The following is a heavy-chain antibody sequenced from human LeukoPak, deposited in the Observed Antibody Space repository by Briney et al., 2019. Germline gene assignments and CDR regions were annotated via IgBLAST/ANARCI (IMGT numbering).Heavy chain of an antibody. J-gene: IGHJ3*02. CDR3: ARATDITMIVVVITTYAFDI. V-gene: IGHV3-20*04. CDR1: GFTFDDYG. Sequence: GGSLRLSCAASGFTFDDYGMSWVRQAPGKGLEWVAGINWNSDSTGYTDSVKGRFTISRDNAKNSLYLQMNSLRAEDTAVYYCARATDITMIVVVITTYAFDIWGQGTMVTVSS. D-gene: IGHD3-22*01. CDR2: INWNSDST.